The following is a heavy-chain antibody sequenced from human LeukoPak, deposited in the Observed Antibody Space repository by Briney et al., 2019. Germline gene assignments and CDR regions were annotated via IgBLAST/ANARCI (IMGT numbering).Heavy chain of an antibody. J-gene: IGHJ4*02. CDR2: IYYSGST. Sequence: SETLSLTCTVSGVSISSSSYYWGWLRQPPGKGLEWIGSIYYSGSTYYNPSLKSRVTISVDTSKNQFSLKLSSVTAADTAVYYCASRSSGGDIWGQGTLVTVSS. V-gene: IGHV4-39*01. CDR3: ASRSSGGDI. D-gene: IGHD2-15*01. CDR1: GVSISSSSYY.